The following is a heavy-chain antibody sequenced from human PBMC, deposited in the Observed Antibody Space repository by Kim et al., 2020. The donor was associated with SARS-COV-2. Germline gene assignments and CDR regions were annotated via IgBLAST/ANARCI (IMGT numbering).Heavy chain of an antibody. D-gene: IGHD2-21*02. CDR2: IYYTGSS. CDR1: GGSISSGDYY. V-gene: IGHV4-30-4*08. J-gene: IGHJ4*02. Sequence: SETLSLTCTVSGGSISSGDYYWSWIRQPPGKGLEWIGYIYYTGSSHYNPSLNSRVTISIDTSKNQFSLKLSSVTAADTAVYYCARGPPIGGGDCYSHWGQGTLVTVCS. CDR3: ARGPPIGGGDCYSH.